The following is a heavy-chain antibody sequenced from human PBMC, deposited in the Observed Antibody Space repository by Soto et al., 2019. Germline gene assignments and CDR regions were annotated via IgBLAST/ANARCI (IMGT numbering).Heavy chain of an antibody. D-gene: IGHD3-10*01. CDR2: IYWDDDK. CDR3: AHSRVGGITMVRGVILFDY. J-gene: IGHJ4*02. Sequence: QITLKESGPPLVKPTQTLTLTCTFSGFSLSTSGVGVGWIRQPPGKALEWLALIYWDDDKRYSPSLKSRLTITRDSSKTQVVLTMTNMDPVDTATYYCAHSRVGGITMVRGVILFDYWGQGTLVTVSS. CDR1: GFSLSTSGVG. V-gene: IGHV2-5*02.